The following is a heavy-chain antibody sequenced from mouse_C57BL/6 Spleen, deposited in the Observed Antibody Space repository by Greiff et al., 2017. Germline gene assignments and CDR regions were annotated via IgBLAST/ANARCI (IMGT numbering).Heavy chain of an antibody. CDR2: ISPSNGGT. Sequence: QVQRQQSGPELVKPGASVKLSCKASGYTFTSYGMHWVKQRPGQGLEWIGKISPSNGGTNYNEKVKSKATLTVDTSSSTSYMQLSSLTSEDSAVYYCASNALLSLPAWFAYWGQGTLVTVSA. J-gene: IGHJ3*01. V-gene: IGHV1-53*01. CDR1: GYTFTSYG. CDR3: ASNALLSLPAWFAY. D-gene: IGHD3-2*02.